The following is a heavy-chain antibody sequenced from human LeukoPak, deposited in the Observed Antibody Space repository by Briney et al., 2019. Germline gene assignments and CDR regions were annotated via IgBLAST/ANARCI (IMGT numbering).Heavy chain of an antibody. V-gene: IGHV3-23*01. J-gene: IGHJ3*02. CDR1: VSTYA. D-gene: IGHD3-10*01. Sequence: PGGSLRLSCAASVSTYAMSWVRQAPGMGLEWVSGISGSGTGTYYADSVRGRFTISRVNSKNTLYLQMNSLRAEDTAVYYCAVAYYYGSGDAFDIWGQGTKVTVSS. CDR3: AVAYYYGSGDAFDI. CDR2: ISGSGTGT.